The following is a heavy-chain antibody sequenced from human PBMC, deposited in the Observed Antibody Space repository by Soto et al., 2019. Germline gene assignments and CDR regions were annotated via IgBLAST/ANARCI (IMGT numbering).Heavy chain of an antibody. J-gene: IGHJ5*02. CDR3: ARGPIAYFTYFDP. Sequence: QVQLVQSGAEVKKPGASVKVSCRASGSTFSTSAIHWVRQAPGQRLEWMGWINAGNGHTKYSQIFQGRVTITRNTSASTAYLELTARRYEDAALYYCARGPIAYFTYFDPWGQSTLVTLSS. CDR2: INAGNGHT. CDR1: GSTFSTSA. V-gene: IGHV1-3*01. D-gene: IGHD2-21*01.